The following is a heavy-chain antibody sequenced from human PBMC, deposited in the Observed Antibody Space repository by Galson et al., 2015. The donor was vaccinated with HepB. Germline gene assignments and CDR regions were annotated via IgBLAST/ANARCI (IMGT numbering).Heavy chain of an antibody. J-gene: IGHJ4*02. CDR3: ASHYNFLAGYYDN. Sequence: SLRLSCAASTFIFSTYSMNWVRQAPGKGLEWVSYISSSSTTIYYADSVKGRFTISRDDSKNTIYLQMNSLRVEDTAIYYCASHYNFLAGYYDNWGQGTLVTVSS. D-gene: IGHD3-9*01. CDR2: ISSSSTTI. V-gene: IGHV3-48*04. CDR1: TFIFSTYS.